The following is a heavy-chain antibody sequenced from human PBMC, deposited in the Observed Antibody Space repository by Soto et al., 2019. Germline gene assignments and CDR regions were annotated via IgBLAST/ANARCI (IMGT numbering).Heavy chain of an antibody. Sequence: SETLSLTCTVSGGSISSYYWSWIRQPPGKGLEWIGYIYYSGSTNYNPSLKSRVTISVDTSKNQFSLKLSSVTAADTAVYYCARAAGGIYYYGSGSAFDYWGQGTLVTVSS. CDR1: GGSISSYY. D-gene: IGHD3-10*01. CDR3: ARAAGGIYYYGSGSAFDY. J-gene: IGHJ4*02. CDR2: IYYSGST. V-gene: IGHV4-59*01.